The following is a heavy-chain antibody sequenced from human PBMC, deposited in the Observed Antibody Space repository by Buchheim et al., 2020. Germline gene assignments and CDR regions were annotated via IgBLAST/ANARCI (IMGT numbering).Heavy chain of an antibody. D-gene: IGHD1-26*01. CDR3: AREVGVTDGFDY. V-gene: IGHV4-30-4*01. CDR2: IHYSGDT. Sequence: QVQLQESGPGLVKPSQTLSLTCTVSGDSLNSGNNYWTWIRQPPGKGLEWIGYIHYSGDTFYNPSLKSRVTISLDTSKNKFSLKLNSVTATDTAVYYCAREVGVTDGFDYWGQGTL. J-gene: IGHJ4*02. CDR1: GDSLNSGNNY.